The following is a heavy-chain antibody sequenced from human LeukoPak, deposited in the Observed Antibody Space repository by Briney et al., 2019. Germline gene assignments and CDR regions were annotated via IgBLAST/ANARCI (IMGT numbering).Heavy chain of an antibody. J-gene: IGHJ4*02. CDR2: ISSSSSYI. D-gene: IGHD3-10*01. Sequence: GGSLRLSCAASGFTFSSYSMNWVRQAPGKGLEWVSYISSSSSYIYYADSVKGRFTISRDNAKNSLYLQMNSLRAEDTAVYYCARDNQPSVITMVRGVNYDYWGQGTLVTVSS. CDR3: ARDNQPSVITMVRGVNYDY. CDR1: GFTFSSYS. V-gene: IGHV3-21*05.